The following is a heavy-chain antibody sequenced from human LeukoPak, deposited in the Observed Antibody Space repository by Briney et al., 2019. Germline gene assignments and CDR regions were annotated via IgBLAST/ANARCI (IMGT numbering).Heavy chain of an antibody. CDR1: GFTFSSYW. D-gene: IGHD1-26*01. Sequence: GGSLRLSCAASGFTFSSYWMSWVRQAPGKGLEWVANIKQDGSEKHYVDSVKGRFTISRDNAKNSLYLQMNSLRAEDTAVYYCARVRVGATVDYWGQGTLVTVSS. CDR2: IKQDGSEK. V-gene: IGHV3-7*01. CDR3: ARVRVGATVDY. J-gene: IGHJ4*02.